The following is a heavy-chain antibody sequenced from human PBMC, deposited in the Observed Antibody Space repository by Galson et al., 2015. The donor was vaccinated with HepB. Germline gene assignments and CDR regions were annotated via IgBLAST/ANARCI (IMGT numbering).Heavy chain of an antibody. CDR3: AGGTHILVVVAANFDY. D-gene: IGHD2-15*01. CDR2: INPKSGGP. CDR1: GYTFTDYY. Sequence: SVKVSCKASGYTFTDYYIHWVQQAPGQGLEWMGRINPKSGGPNFAQKFQGRVTMTRDTSISTAYMELSSLRSDDTAFYYCAGGTHILVVVAANFDYWGQGTLVTVSS. J-gene: IGHJ4*02. V-gene: IGHV1-2*06.